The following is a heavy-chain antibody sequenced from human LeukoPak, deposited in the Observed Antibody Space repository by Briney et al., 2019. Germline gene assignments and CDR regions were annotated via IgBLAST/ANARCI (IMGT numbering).Heavy chain of an antibody. Sequence: GGSLRLSCAASGFTFSSYGMHWVRQAPGKGLEWVANIKQDGSEKYYVDSVKGRFTISRDNAKNSLYLQMNSLRAEDTAVYYCARRIAAAPLTFDPWGQGTLVTVSS. J-gene: IGHJ5*02. CDR3: ARRIAAAPLTFDP. CDR1: GFTFSSYG. CDR2: IKQDGSEK. V-gene: IGHV3-7*01. D-gene: IGHD6-13*01.